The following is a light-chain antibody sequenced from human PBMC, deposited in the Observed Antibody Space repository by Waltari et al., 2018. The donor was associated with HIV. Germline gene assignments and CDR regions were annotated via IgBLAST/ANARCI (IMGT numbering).Light chain of an antibody. CDR1: SSNIGSNS. V-gene: IGLV1-44*01. CDR3: AAWDDSLNGPV. J-gene: IGLJ2*01. Sequence: QSVLTQSPSASGTPGQRVIISCSGSSSNIGSNSVNWYQQLPGTAPKLLIYSNNARPAGVADRCSGSKSGTSASLAISGLQSEDEADYHCAAWDDSLNGPVFGGGTKLTVL. CDR2: SNN.